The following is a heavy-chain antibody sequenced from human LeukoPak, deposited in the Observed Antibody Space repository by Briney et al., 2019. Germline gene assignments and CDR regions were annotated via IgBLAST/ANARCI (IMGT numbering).Heavy chain of an antibody. CDR3: ARARLGYCSSTSCYKGPWFDP. J-gene: IGHJ5*02. D-gene: IGHD2-2*02. Sequence: ASVKVSCKASGGTFSSYAISWVRQAPGQGLEWMGIINPSGGSTSYAQKFQGRVTMTRDTSTSTVYMELSSLRSEDTAVYYCARARLGYCSSTSCYKGPWFDPWGQGTLVTVSS. CDR1: GGTFSSYA. CDR2: INPSGGST. V-gene: IGHV1-46*01.